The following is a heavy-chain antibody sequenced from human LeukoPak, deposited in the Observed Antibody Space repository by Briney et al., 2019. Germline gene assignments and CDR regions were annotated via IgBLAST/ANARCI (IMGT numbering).Heavy chain of an antibody. CDR2: IYYSGST. CDR3: AREAITMVRGVSSAFDI. V-gene: IGHV4-59*01. D-gene: IGHD3-10*01. J-gene: IGHJ3*02. CDR1: GGSISSYY. Sequence: SETLSLTCTVSGGSISSYYWSWIRQPPGKGLEWIGYIYYSGSTNYNPSLKSRVTISVDTSKNQFSLKLSSVTAADTAVYYCAREAITMVRGVSSAFDIWGQGTMVTVSS.